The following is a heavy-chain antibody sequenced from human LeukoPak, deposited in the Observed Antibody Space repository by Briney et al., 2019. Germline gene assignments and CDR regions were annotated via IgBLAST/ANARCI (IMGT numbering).Heavy chain of an antibody. Sequence: NPSETLSLTCAVYGGSFSGYYWSWIRQPPGKGLEWIGEINHSGSTNYNPSLKSRVTISVDTSKNQFPLKLSSVTAADTAVYYCARGLGYSYGYFHYWGQGTLVTVSS. V-gene: IGHV4-34*01. CDR2: INHSGST. CDR1: GGSFSGYY. J-gene: IGHJ4*02. D-gene: IGHD5-18*01. CDR3: ARGLGYSYGYFHY.